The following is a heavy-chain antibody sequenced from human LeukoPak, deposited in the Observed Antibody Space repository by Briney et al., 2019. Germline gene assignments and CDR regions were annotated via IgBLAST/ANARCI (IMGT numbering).Heavy chain of an antibody. CDR3: AREDPYCDSSVRTSGAFDI. CDR2: RKQDGGEK. Sequence: GGSLRLSCAASGFTFSRYWVRWGRHAPGGGREGGANRKQDGGEKYYMESLKGRFTISRDNAKNSLYLQMNSLRAEDTAVYYCAREDPYCDSSVRTSGAFDICGQGTMVTVSS. J-gene: IGHJ3*02. CDR1: GFTFSRYW. V-gene: IGHV3-7*01. D-gene: IGHD3-22*01.